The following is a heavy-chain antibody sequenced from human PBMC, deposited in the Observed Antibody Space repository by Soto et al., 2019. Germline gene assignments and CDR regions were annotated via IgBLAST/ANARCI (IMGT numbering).Heavy chain of an antibody. D-gene: IGHD4-17*01. CDR3: AKSAPMDAGDKYYYDF. CDR2: IIPFFGTA. CDR1: GGTFSTFG. V-gene: IGHV1-69*13. J-gene: IGHJ4*02. Sequence: SVKVSCKASGGTFSTFGISWVRQAPGQGLEWMGGIIPFFGTARYSQRFEDRITITADESTNTVYMDLRSLTSEDTAIYYCAKSAPMDAGDKYYYDFWGQGALVTVSS.